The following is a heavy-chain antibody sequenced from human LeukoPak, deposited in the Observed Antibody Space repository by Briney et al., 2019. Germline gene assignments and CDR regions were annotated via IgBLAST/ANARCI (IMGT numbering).Heavy chain of an antibody. CDR3: ARHFAYGSSSYFDY. D-gene: IGHD6-6*01. V-gene: IGHV4-59*08. CDR2: VYYTGST. CDR1: GGSVSSYC. Sequence: PSETLSLTCTVSGGSVSSYCWSWIRQPPGKGLEWMGYVYYTGSTNYNPSPKSRLTIIADNTNNQFSLSLRSVSVADTAVYYCARHFAYGSSSYFDYWGQGSLVTVSS. J-gene: IGHJ4*02.